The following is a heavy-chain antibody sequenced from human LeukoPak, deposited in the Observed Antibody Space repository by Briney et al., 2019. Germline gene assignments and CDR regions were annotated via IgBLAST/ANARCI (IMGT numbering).Heavy chain of an antibody. V-gene: IGHV3-7*01. CDR1: GFSFSRYW. CDR3: AKEGAYPIITYDS. Sequence: PGGSLRLSCAASGFSFSRYWMNWVRQAPGKGLEWVANIKGDGIEKNYVDSAKGRFSISRDNAMNSLYLQMDSLRAEDTAVYYCAKEGAYPIITYDSWGQGALVTVSS. J-gene: IGHJ5*01. CDR2: IKGDGIEK. D-gene: IGHD3-10*01.